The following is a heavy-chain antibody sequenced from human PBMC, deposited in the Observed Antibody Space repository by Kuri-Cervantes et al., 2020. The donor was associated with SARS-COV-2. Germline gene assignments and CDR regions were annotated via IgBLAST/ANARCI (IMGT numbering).Heavy chain of an antibody. D-gene: IGHD3-3*01. J-gene: IGHJ4*02. CDR1: GFTFSSYA. V-gene: IGHV3-23*01. CDR2: ISGSGGST. CDR3: ARAYDFWSGWVDFDY. Sequence: GGSLRLSCAASGFTFSSYAMSWVRQAPGKGLEWVSAISGSGGSTYYADSVKSRFTISRDNSKNTLYLQMNSLRAEDTAVYYCARAYDFWSGWVDFDYWGQGTLVTVSS.